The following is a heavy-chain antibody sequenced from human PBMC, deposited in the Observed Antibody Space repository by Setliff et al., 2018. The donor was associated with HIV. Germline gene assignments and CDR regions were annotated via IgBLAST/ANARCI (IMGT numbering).Heavy chain of an antibody. CDR1: GGTFSSYA. CDR2: IIPIFGTA. Sequence: GASVKVSCKASGGTFSSYAISWVRQAPGQGLEWMGGIIPIFGTANYAQKFQGRVTITTDESTSTAYMELSSLRSEDTAVYYCARAVLLWFGEYKTYYFDYWGQGTLVTVSS. D-gene: IGHD3-10*01. J-gene: IGHJ4*02. V-gene: IGHV1-69*05. CDR3: ARAVLLWFGEYKTYYFDY.